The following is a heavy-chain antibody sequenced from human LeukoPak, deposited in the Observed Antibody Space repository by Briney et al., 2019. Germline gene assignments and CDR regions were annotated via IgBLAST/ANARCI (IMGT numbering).Heavy chain of an antibody. D-gene: IGHD1-14*01. CDR2: IYTDGSST. J-gene: IGHJ4*02. V-gene: IGHV3-74*01. CDR1: GFTFSNYW. Sequence: GGSLRLSCAASGFTFSNYWMHWVRQAPGKGLVWVSRIYTDGSSTNYADSVKGRFTISRDNAKSTLYLQMNSLRGEDTAVYYCARGASNRFDYWGQGTLVTVSS. CDR3: ARGASNRFDY.